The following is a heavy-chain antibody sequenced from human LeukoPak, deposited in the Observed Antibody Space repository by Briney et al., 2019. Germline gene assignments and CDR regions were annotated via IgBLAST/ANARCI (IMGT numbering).Heavy chain of an antibody. V-gene: IGHV3-21*01. CDR3: ARDFCGGTLNGCSLDY. CDR2: ISSSSSYI. Sequence: GSLRLSCAASGFTFSSYSMNWVRQAPGKGLEWVSSISSSSSYIYYADSVKGRFTISRDNAKNSLYLQMNSLRAEDTAVYYCARDFCGGTLNGCSLDYWGQGTLVTVSS. CDR1: GFTFSSYS. D-gene: IGHD2-15*01. J-gene: IGHJ4*02.